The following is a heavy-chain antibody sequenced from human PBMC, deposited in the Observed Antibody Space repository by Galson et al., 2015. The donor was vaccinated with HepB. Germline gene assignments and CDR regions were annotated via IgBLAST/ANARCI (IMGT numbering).Heavy chain of an antibody. CDR1: GFTFSSYW. CDR3: ARSIPLTMVRGAIAPDDAFEI. D-gene: IGHD3-10*01. CDR2: IKQDGSEK. Sequence: SLRLSCAASGFTFSSYWMSWVRQAPGKGLEWVANIKQDGSEKYYVDSVKGRFTISRDNAKNSLYLQMNSLRAEDTAVYYCARSIPLTMVRGAIAPDDAFEIWGQGTMVTVSS. V-gene: IGHV3-7*03. J-gene: IGHJ3*02.